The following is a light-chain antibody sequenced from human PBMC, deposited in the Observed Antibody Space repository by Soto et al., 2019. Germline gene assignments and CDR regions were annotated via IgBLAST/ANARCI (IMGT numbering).Light chain of an antibody. CDR3: AAWDDSLSGPV. V-gene: IGLV1-47*01. J-gene: IGLJ2*01. Sequence: QSVLTQPPSASGTPGQRVTISCSGSSSNIGTNYVYWYQQFPGTAPKLLIHRDNQRPSGVPDRFSGSKSGTSASLAISGLRSEDGADYYCAAWDDSLSGPVLGGVTKLTVL. CDR1: SSNIGTNY. CDR2: RDN.